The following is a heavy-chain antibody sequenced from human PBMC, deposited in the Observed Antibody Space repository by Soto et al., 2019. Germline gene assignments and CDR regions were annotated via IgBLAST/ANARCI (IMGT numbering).Heavy chain of an antibody. V-gene: IGHV4-59*01. CDR2: IYYSGST. CDR1: GGSISSYY. J-gene: IGHJ6*02. CDR3: ARDRCSGGSCWDSDYYGMDV. Sequence: PSETLSLTCTVSGGSISSYYWSWIRQPPGKGLEWIGYIYYSGSTNYNPSLKSRVTISVDTSKNQFSLKLSSVTAADTAVYYCARDRCSGGSCWDSDYYGMDVWGQGTTVTVSS. D-gene: IGHD2-15*01.